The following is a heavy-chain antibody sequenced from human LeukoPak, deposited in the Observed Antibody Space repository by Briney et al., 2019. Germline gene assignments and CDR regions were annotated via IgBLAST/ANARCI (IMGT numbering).Heavy chain of an antibody. CDR1: GFTFSSYD. V-gene: IGHV3-33*01. CDR3: ARVVSYYGSSYRLLDL. Sequence: GRSLRLSCAASGFTFSSYDMHWVRQAPGKGLEWVALIWFEGSNKHYADSVKGRFTISRDNSKNTMYLQMYSLRAEDTAVYYCARVVSYYGSSYRLLDLWGRGTLVTVSS. D-gene: IGHD3-10*01. J-gene: IGHJ2*01. CDR2: IWFEGSNK.